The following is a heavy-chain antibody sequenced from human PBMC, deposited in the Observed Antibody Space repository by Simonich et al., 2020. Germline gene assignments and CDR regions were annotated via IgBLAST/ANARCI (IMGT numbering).Heavy chain of an antibody. CDR1: GDTFTDYY. CDR2: IETEDGGT. D-gene: IGHD6-13*01. CDR3: ATDTYSSSWYGGGVY. J-gene: IGHJ4*02. V-gene: IGHV1-69-2*01. Sequence: EVQLVQPGAEVKKPGATVKISCKGSGDTFTDYYMQWVQQAPGKELEWMGLIETEDGGTIYAEKFQCRLTITADTSTDTAYMELSSLRSEDTAVYYCATDTYSSSWYGGGVYWGQGTLVTVSS.